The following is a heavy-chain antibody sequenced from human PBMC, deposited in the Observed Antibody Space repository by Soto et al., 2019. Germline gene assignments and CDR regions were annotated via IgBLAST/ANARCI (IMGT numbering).Heavy chain of an antibody. J-gene: IGHJ6*03. CDR2: IYYSGST. CDR3: ARERRYDFWSGYYDYYYYMDV. V-gene: IGHV4-59*01. CDR1: GGSISSYY. Sequence: SETLSLTCTVSGGSISSYYWSWIRQPPGKGLEWIGYIYYSGSTNYNLSLKSRVTISVDTSKNQFSLKLSSVTAADTAVYYCARERRYDFWSGYYDYYYYMDVWGKGTTVTVSS. D-gene: IGHD3-3*01.